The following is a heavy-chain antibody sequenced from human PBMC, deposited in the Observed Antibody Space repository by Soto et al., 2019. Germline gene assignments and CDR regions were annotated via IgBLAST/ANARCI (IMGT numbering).Heavy chain of an antibody. CDR3: ARESCSGGSCYVAFWFDP. D-gene: IGHD2-15*01. V-gene: IGHV6-1*01. CDR2: TYYRSKWYN. Sequence: PSPTLSLTCVISGDSVSSNSAAWNWIRQSPSRGLEWLGRTYYRSKWYNDYAVSVKSRITINPDTSKNQFSLQLNSVTPEDTAVYYCARESCSGGSCYVAFWFDPWGQGTLVTVSS. J-gene: IGHJ5*02. CDR1: GDSVSSNSAA.